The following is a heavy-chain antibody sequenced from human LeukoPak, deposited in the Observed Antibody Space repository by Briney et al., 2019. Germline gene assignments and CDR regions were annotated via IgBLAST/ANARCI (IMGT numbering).Heavy chain of an antibody. Sequence: GGSLRLSCAASGFTVSSNYMSWVRQAPGKGLQFVSAISSNGGFTYYTNSVKGRFTISRDNSKNTVYLQMGSLRVEDMAVYYCAREGGPLIWDSAFDVWGQGTMVTVSP. D-gene: IGHD1-26*01. CDR3: AREGGPLIWDSAFDV. V-gene: IGHV3-64*01. CDR1: GFTVSSNY. J-gene: IGHJ3*01. CDR2: ISSNGGFT.